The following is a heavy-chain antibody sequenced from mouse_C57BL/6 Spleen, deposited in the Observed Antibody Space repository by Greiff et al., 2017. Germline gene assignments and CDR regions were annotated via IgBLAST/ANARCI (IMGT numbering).Heavy chain of an antibody. D-gene: IGHD2-3*01. CDR3: VWLLSYGMDY. J-gene: IGHJ4*01. V-gene: IGHV1-22*01. CDR1: GYTFTDYN. Sequence: VQLKESGPELVKPGASVKMSCKASGYTFTDYNMHWVKQSQGKSLEWIGYINTNNGGNSYTQKFKGRATLTGNKASSTAYMELRSLTSEDSAVYYCVWLLSYGMDYWGQGTSVTVSS. CDR2: INTNNGGN.